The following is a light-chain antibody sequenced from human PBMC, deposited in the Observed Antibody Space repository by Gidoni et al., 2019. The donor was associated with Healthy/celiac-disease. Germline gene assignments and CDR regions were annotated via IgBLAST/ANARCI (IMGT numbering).Light chain of an antibody. CDR2: QDS. J-gene: IGLJ1*01. CDR1: KLGDKY. V-gene: IGLV3-1*01. CDR3: QAWDSRGV. Sequence: SYELTQPPSVSVSPGQTASITCSGDKLGDKYACWYQQKPGQSPVLVIYQDSKRPSGIPERFSGSNSGNTATLTISGTQAMGEADYYCQAWDSRGVFGTGTKVTVL.